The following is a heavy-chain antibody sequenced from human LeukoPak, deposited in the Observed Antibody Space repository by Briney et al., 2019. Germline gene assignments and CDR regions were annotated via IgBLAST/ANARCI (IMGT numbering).Heavy chain of an antibody. CDR2: ISGSGGST. CDR1: GFTFSSYS. Sequence: PGGSLRLSCAASGFTFSSYSMNWVRQAPGKGLEWVSAISGSGGSTYYADSVKGRFTISRDNSKNTLYLQMNSLRAEDTAVYYCARLIGMVVVTTSYFDYWGQGTLVTVSS. J-gene: IGHJ4*02. D-gene: IGHD3-22*01. CDR3: ARLIGMVVVTTSYFDY. V-gene: IGHV3-23*01.